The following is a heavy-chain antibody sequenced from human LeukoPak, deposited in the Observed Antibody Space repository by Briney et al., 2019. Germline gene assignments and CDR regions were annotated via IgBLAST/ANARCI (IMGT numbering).Heavy chain of an antibody. CDR2: ISAYNGNT. D-gene: IGHD2-2*01. Sequence: ASVKVSCKASGYTFTSYGISWVRQAPGQGLGWMGWISAYNGNTNYAQKLQGRVTMTTDTSTSTAYMELRSLGSDDTAVYYCARLVVVPAADSNYYYGMDVWGQGTTVTVSS. V-gene: IGHV1-18*01. J-gene: IGHJ6*02. CDR3: ARLVVVPAADSNYYYGMDV. CDR1: GYTFTSYG.